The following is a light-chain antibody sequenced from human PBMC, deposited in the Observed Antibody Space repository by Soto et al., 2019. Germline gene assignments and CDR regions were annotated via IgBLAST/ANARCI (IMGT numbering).Light chain of an antibody. CDR2: DVN. V-gene: IGLV2-8*01. Sequence: QSVLTQPPSASGAPGQSVTISCTGTSSDVGGYNYVSWYQQHPGKAPKVMIYDVNTRPSGVPDRFSGDKSGNTASLTVSVRPAEEEGDYYCISHAGGHNVVFGGGTKVTVL. CDR3: ISHAGGHNVV. J-gene: IGLJ2*01. CDR1: SSDVGGYNY.